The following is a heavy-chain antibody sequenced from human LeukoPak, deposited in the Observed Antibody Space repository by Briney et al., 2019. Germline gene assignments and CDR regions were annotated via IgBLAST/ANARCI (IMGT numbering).Heavy chain of an antibody. Sequence: PGGSLRLSCAASGFTVSSNYMSWVRQAPGKGLEWVSVIYSGGSTYYADSVKGRFTISRDNSKNTLYLQMNSLRAEDTAVYYCAREIAAAGNEWFDPWGQGTLVTVSS. D-gene: IGHD6-13*01. CDR3: AREIAAAGNEWFDP. V-gene: IGHV3-53*01. J-gene: IGHJ5*02. CDR1: GFTVSSNY. CDR2: IYSGGST.